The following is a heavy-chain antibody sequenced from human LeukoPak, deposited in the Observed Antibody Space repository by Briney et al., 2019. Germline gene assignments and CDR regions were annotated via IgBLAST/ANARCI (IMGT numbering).Heavy chain of an antibody. Sequence: PGGSLRLSCAASGFTFTSGWIHWVRHAPGKGLVWVSRINGDGSSTSYGDSVKGRFTISRDNAKNTLYLQMNSLRAEDTAVYYCAKADTTLRYFDWLLCSVDYWGQGTLVTVSS. V-gene: IGHV3-74*01. CDR1: GFTFTSGW. D-gene: IGHD3-9*01. CDR2: INGDGSST. CDR3: AKADTTLRYFDWLLCSVDY. J-gene: IGHJ4*02.